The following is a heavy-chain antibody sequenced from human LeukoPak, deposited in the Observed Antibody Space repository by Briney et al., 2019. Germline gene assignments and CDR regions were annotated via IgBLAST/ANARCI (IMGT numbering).Heavy chain of an antibody. CDR2: ISSSSSTI. CDR3: AGLHYYGMDV. CDR1: GFTFSSHS. V-gene: IGHV3-48*04. Sequence: GGSLRLSCAASGFTFSSHSMNWVRQAPGKGLEWVSYISSSSSTIYYADSVKGRFTISRDNAKNSLYLQMNSLRAEDTAVYYCAGLHYYGMDVWGQGTTVTVSS. J-gene: IGHJ6*02.